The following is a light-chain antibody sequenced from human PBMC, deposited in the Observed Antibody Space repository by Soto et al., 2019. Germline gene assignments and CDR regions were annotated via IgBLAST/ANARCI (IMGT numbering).Light chain of an antibody. J-gene: IGKJ5*01. CDR2: GAS. Sequence: EIVLTQYPAALSVSPGERATLSCRASQSVSSKLAWYQQKPGQAPRLLIYGASTRATGIPARFSGSGSGTDFTLTITSLEPEDFAVYFCHQRYNWPRVTFGRGRRLEIK. V-gene: IGKV3-15*01. CDR3: HQRYNWPRVT. CDR1: QSVSSK.